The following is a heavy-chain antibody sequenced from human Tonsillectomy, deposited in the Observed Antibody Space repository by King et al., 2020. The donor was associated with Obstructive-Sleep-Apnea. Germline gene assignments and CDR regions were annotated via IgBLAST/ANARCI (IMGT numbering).Heavy chain of an antibody. J-gene: IGHJ4*02. Sequence: VQLVESGAEVKKPGASVKVSCKASGYTFTSYYMHWLRQAPGQGLEWMGIINPSGGSTSYAQKFQCRVTITRDTSTSTVYMELSSLRSEDTAVYYCARDPRHGYSYGTGDFDYGGQGTLVTVSP. CDR2: INPSGGST. CDR3: ARDPRHGYSYGTGDFDY. D-gene: IGHD5-18*01. CDR1: GYTFTSYY. V-gene: IGHV1-46*03.